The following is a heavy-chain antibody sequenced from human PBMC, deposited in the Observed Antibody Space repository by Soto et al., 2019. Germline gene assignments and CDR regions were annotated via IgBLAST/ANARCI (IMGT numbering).Heavy chain of an antibody. CDR1: GGSIITGGYY. CDR3: ARKQAGFFYGIDY. Sequence: SETLSLTCTVSGGSIITGGYYWIWIRQYPGKGLEWLGYIDGSGYTFYNPSLQSRLTLSMDTSKNQFSLKLSSATAADTAVYFCARKQAGFFYGIDYWGQGTLVTVSS. V-gene: IGHV4-31*03. CDR2: IDGSGYT. D-gene: IGHD3-3*01. J-gene: IGHJ4*02.